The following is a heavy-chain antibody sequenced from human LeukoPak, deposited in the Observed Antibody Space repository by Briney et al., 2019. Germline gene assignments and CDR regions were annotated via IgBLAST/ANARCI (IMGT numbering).Heavy chain of an antibody. Sequence: QSGGSLRLSCAASGFSFSNYWMTWVRRAPGKGLEWVANIKEDGSQKYYVDSVKGRFTISRDNAKNSLFLQMNILRAEDTALYYCGRSVAGIDYWGQGTQVTVSS. V-gene: IGHV3-7*03. CDR3: GRSVAGIDY. D-gene: IGHD6-19*01. CDR2: IKEDGSQK. CDR1: GFSFSNYW. J-gene: IGHJ4*02.